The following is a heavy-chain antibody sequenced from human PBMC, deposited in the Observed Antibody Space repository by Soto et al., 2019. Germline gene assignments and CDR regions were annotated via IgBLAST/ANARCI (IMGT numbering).Heavy chain of an antibody. Sequence: EVQLVESGGGLIQPGGSLRLSCAASGFTVSSNYMSWVRQAPGKGLEWVSVIYSGGSTYYADSVKGRFTISRDNSKNTLYLQMNSLRDEDTAVYYCARDRVESGYPEYFQHWGQGTRVTVSS. V-gene: IGHV3-53*01. CDR1: GFTVSSNY. J-gene: IGHJ1*01. D-gene: IGHD3-22*01. CDR3: ARDRVESGYPEYFQH. CDR2: IYSGGST.